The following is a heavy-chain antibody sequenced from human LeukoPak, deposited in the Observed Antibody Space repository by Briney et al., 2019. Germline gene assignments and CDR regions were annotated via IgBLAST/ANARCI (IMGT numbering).Heavy chain of an antibody. CDR1: GFTFSRYT. J-gene: IGHJ5*02. Sequence: AGGSLRLSCAASGFTFSRYTMNWVRQAPGKGLEWVAYISSSGSTKYYADSVRGRFTISRDNAKNSLYLQMNSLRAEDTAVYYCPRGSEWDLLGSCDRWGQGTLVTVSS. V-gene: IGHV3-48*04. D-gene: IGHD1-26*01. CDR3: PRGSEWDLLGSCDR. CDR2: ISSSGSTK.